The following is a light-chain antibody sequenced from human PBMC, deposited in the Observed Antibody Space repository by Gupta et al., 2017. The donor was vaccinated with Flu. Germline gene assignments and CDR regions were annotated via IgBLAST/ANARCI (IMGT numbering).Light chain of an antibody. CDR3: NSRDSTDNHQAV. CDR1: SLRNSY. J-gene: IGLJ2*01. Sequence: DPAVSAALGQTVRITCQGDSLRNSYASWHQQKPGQAPVLVIYAKNIRPSGIPDRFSGSSSGNTASLTITGAQAEDEANYYCNSRDSTDNHQAVFGGGTKLTVL. CDR2: AKN. V-gene: IGLV3-19*01.